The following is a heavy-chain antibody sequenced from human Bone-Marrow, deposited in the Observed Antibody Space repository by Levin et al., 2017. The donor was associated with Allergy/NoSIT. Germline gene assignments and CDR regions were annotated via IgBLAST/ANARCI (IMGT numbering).Heavy chain of an antibody. CDR2: INPKSGGT. CDR1: GYTFTGYY. D-gene: IGHD1-26*01. V-gene: IGHV1-2*02. CDR3: ARERGEGATSDWFDP. Sequence: ASVKVSCKASGYTFTGYYMHWVRQVPGEGLEWMGWINPKSGGTHYAENFQGRVTMTRDTSINTAYMELSSLRFDDTAVYYCARERGEGATSDWFDPWGQGTQVTVSS. J-gene: IGHJ5*02.